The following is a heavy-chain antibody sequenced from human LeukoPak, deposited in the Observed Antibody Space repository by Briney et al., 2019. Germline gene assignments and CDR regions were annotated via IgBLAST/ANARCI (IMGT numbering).Heavy chain of an antibody. Sequence: PGGSLRLSCAASGFTFSSYGMHWVRQAPGKGLEWVAVIWYDGSNKYYADSVKGRFTISRDNSKNTLYLQMNSLRAEDTAVYYCARGLGQATVTTPDYWGQGTLVTVSS. CDR3: ARGLGQATVTTPDY. J-gene: IGHJ4*02. V-gene: IGHV3-33*08. CDR1: GFTFSSYG. CDR2: IWYDGSNK. D-gene: IGHD4-17*01.